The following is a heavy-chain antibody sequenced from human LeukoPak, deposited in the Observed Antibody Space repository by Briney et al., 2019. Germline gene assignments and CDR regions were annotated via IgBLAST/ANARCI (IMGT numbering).Heavy chain of an antibody. V-gene: IGHV4-59*01. Sequence: SETLALTCTVSGGSISAYYWSWIRQPPGKGLEWIGYIYNSGSANYNPSLQSRVTILIDTSKKQFSLKVSSVTAADTAVYYCAREAAVGTGGFDYWGQGTLVTVSS. CDR2: IYNSGSA. D-gene: IGHD6-13*01. J-gene: IGHJ4*02. CDR3: AREAAVGTGGFDY. CDR1: GGSISAYY.